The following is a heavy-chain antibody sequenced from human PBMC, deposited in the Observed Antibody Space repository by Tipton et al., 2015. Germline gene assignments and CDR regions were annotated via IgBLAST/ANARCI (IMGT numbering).Heavy chain of an antibody. CDR3: AREGILGEAGNYYGTGV. CDR1: GGSFSGYY. Sequence: TLSLTCAVYGGSFSGYYWSWIRQPPGKGLEWIGYISYSGSTNYNPSLKTRLTISVDTSKNQLSLKLRSVTAADTAVYYCAREGILGEAGNYYGTGVWGQGTTVTVSS. J-gene: IGHJ6*02. CDR2: ISYSGST. V-gene: IGHV4-59*01. D-gene: IGHD3-10*01.